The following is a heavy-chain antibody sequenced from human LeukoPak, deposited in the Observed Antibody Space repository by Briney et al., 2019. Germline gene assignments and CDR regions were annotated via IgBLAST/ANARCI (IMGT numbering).Heavy chain of an antibody. V-gene: IGHV3-11*01. CDR2: ISSSGSTI. CDR1: GFTFSDYY. Sequence: GGSLRLSCAASGFTFSDYYMSWVRQAPGKGLEWVSYISSSGSTIYYADSVKGRFTISRDNAKNSLYLQMNSLRAEDTAVYYCARSRSYYSSCFDYWGQGTLVTASS. CDR3: ARSRSYYSSCFDY. D-gene: IGHD3-22*01. J-gene: IGHJ4*02.